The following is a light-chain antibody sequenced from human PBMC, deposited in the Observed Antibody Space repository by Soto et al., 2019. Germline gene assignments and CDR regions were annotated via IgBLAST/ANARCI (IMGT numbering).Light chain of an antibody. CDR2: HNY. J-gene: IGLJ1*01. V-gene: IGLV1-47*01. CDR1: SSNIGSDF. CDR3: SAWDDSLSAYV. Sequence: QSVLTQPPSASGTPGQRVTISCSGSSSNIGSDFVYWYQQLPGTAPKLLIYHNYQRPSGVPDRFSGSKSGTSGSLAISDLRSEDEVDYYCSAWDDSLSAYVFGAGTKVTVL.